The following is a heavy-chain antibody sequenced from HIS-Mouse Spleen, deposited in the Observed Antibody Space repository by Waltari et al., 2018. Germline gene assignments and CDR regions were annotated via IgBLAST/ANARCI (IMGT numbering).Heavy chain of an antibody. Sequence: QVQLVQSGAEVKKPGSSVKVSCKASGGTFSSYAISWVRQAPGQGLEWMGRIIPILGIANYEQKFQGRVTITADKSTSTAYMELSSLRSEDTAVYYCAREEVGATANDAFDIWGQGTMVTVSS. CDR2: IIPILGIA. J-gene: IGHJ3*02. CDR1: GGTFSSYA. V-gene: IGHV1-69*04. CDR3: AREEVGATANDAFDI. D-gene: IGHD1-26*01.